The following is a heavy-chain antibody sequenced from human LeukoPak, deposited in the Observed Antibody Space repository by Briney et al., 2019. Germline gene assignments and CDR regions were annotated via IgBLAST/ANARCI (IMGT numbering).Heavy chain of an antibody. CDR2: ITPIFGTA. CDR1: GGTFSSYA. V-gene: IGHV1-69*05. CDR3: ARAHYYGSGSYYIPN. Sequence: SVKVSCKASGGTFSSYAISWVRQAPGQGLEWMGRITPIFGTANYAQKFQGRVTITTDESTSTAYMELSSLRSEDTAVYYCARAHYYGSGSYYIPNWGQGTLVTVSS. J-gene: IGHJ4*02. D-gene: IGHD3-10*01.